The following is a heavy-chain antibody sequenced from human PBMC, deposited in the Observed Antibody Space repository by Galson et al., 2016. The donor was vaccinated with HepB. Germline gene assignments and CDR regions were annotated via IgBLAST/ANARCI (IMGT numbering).Heavy chain of an antibody. J-gene: IGHJ6*02. D-gene: IGHD2-8*01. CDR3: ARDSFSYCTRGVCSTLNMDG. Sequence: SVKASCKASGGTFSSYAISWVRQAPGQGLEWMGDIIPVFGTTNFPQKFQGRITITSDESTSTAYMGLSSLRSEDAAVYYCARDSFSYCTRGVCSTLNMDGWGQGTTVTVSS. CDR2: IIPVFGTT. V-gene: IGHV1-69*13. CDR1: GGTFSSYA.